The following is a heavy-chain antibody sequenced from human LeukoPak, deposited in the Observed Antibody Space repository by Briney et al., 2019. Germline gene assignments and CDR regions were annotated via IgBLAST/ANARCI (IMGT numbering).Heavy chain of an antibody. CDR3: ARGDSSSWYMIGLLDP. J-gene: IGHJ5*02. Sequence: SVKVSCKASGGTFSSYAIGWVRQAPGQGLEWIGGIIPIFGTANYAQKFQGRVTITTDESTSTAYMELSSLRSEDTAVYYCARGDSSSWYMIGLLDPWGQGTLVTVSS. CDR2: IIPIFGTA. V-gene: IGHV1-69*05. CDR1: GGTFSSYA. D-gene: IGHD6-13*01.